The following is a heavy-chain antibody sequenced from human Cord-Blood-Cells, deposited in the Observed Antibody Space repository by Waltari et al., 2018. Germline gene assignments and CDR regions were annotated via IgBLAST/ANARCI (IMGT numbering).Heavy chain of an antibody. CDR3: ARDQKIKYDFWSGYDINFYYYYMDV. CDR2: ISSSTSYI. J-gene: IGHJ6*03. V-gene: IGHV3-21*01. Sequence: EVQLVESGGGLVKPGGSLRLSSAASGFSFSSVSMHWVRQAPGQGLEWVSSISSSTSYIYYADSGKGRFTISRDNAKNTLYLEMNSQRAEDTAVYYCARDQKIKYDFWSGYDINFYYYYMDVWGKGTTVTVSS. D-gene: IGHD3-3*01. CDR1: GFSFSSVS.